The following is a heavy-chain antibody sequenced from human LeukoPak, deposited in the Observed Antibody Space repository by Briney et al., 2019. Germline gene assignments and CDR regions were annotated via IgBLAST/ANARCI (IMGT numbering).Heavy chain of an antibody. D-gene: IGHD2-15*01. Sequence: PGGSLRLSCAASGFTFSSYGMHWVRQAPGKGLEWVAVIWYDGSNKYYADSVKGRFTISRDNSKNTLYLQMNSLRAEDTAVYYCARERLKKYCSGGNCNYYYYYMDVWGKGTTVTVSS. J-gene: IGHJ6*03. V-gene: IGHV3-33*01. CDR2: IWYDGSNK. CDR1: GFTFSSYG. CDR3: ARERLKKYCSGGNCNYYYYYMDV.